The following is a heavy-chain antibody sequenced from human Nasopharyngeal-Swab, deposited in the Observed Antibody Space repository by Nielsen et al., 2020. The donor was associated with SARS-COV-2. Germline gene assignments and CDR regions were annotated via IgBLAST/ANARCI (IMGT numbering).Heavy chain of an antibody. D-gene: IGHD1-20*01. V-gene: IGHV3-9*01. CDR3: ARENNWEALRYFDL. Sequence: GGSLRLSCAASGFTFSSYAMSWVRQAPGKGLEWVSGISWNGNIRGHADSVEGRFTISRDNAKSSLYLQMNSLRVEDTALYYCARENNWEALRYFDLWGRGTLVTVSS. CDR2: ISWNGNIR. CDR1: GFTFSSYA. J-gene: IGHJ2*01.